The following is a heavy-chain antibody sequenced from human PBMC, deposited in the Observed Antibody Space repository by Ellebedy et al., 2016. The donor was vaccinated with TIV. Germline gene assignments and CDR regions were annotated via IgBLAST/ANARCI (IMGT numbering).Heavy chain of an antibody. Sequence: AASVKVSCKASGYPFTSYGFSWVRQAPGQGLEWMGWIRAYNGNTNYAQKLQGRVTLTTDTSTSTAYMELRSLRSDDTAVYYCARDMGIAPLRTYYYYYGMDVWGQGTTVTVSS. J-gene: IGHJ6*02. CDR3: ARDMGIAPLRTYYYYYGMDV. D-gene: IGHD6-13*01. V-gene: IGHV1-18*04. CDR2: IRAYNGNT. CDR1: GYPFTSYG.